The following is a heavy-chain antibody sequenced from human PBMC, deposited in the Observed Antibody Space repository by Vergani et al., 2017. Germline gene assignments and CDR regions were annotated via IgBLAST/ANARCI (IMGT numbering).Heavy chain of an antibody. V-gene: IGHV1-69*12. J-gene: IGHJ4*02. D-gene: IGHD5-18*01. CDR2: IIPIFGTA. Sequence: QVQLVQSGAEVKKPGSSVKVSCKASGGTFSSYAISWVRQAPGQGLEWMGGIIPIFGTANYAQKFQGRVTVTADESTGTAYMALGSRKSEDTAVYYCARDSPHHSGIQLWFSGWGQGTLVTVSS. CDR3: ARDSPHHSGIQLWFSG. CDR1: GGTFSSYA.